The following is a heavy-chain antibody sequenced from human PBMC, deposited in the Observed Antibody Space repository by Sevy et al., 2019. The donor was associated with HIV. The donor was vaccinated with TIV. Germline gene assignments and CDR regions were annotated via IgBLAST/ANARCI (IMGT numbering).Heavy chain of an antibody. CDR2: INHSGST. CDR3: ARYRPRGGYGSGRYYNVPYYYGMDV. J-gene: IGHJ6*02. CDR1: GGSFSGYY. Sequence: SETLSLTCAVYGGSFSGYYWSWIRQPPGKGLEWIGEINHSGSTNYNPSLKSRVTISVDTSKNQFSLKLSSVTAADTAVYYCARYRPRGGYGSGRYYNVPYYYGMDVWGQGTTVTVSS. D-gene: IGHD3-10*01. V-gene: IGHV4-34*01.